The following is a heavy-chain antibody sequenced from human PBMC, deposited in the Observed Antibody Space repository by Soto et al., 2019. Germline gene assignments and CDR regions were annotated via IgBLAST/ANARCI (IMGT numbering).Heavy chain of an antibody. J-gene: IGHJ6*02. CDR3: ARETYYDFWSGPYYGMDV. D-gene: IGHD3-3*01. CDR2: ISYDGSNK. V-gene: IGHV3-30-3*01. Sequence: QVQLVESGGGVVQPGRSLRLSCAASGFTVSSYAMHWVRQAPGKGLEWVAVISYDGSNKYYADSVKGRFTISRGNSKNTLYLQMNSLRAEDTAVYYCARETYYDFWSGPYYGMDVWGQGTTVTVFS. CDR1: GFTVSSYA.